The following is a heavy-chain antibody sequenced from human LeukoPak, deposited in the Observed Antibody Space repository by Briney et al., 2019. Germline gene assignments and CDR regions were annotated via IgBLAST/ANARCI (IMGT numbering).Heavy chain of an antibody. D-gene: IGHD6-13*01. J-gene: IGHJ4*02. V-gene: IGHV3-33*01. Sequence: PGRSLRLSCAASGFTFSSYGMHWVRQAPGKGLEWVAVIWYDGSNKYYADSVKGRFTISRDNSKNTLYLQMNSLRVEDTAVYYCARDLYSSHFDYWGQGTLVTVSS. CDR3: ARDLYSSHFDY. CDR2: IWYDGSNK. CDR1: GFTFSSYG.